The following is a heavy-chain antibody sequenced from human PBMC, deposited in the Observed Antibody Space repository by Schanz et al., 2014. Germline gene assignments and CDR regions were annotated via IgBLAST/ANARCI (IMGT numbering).Heavy chain of an antibody. D-gene: IGHD3-16*02. V-gene: IGHV3-74*01. J-gene: IGHJ3*02. Sequence: EVKLVESGGGAVRPGGSLRLSCAASGFTLSSYWMHWVRQVPGKGLEWVSCTDGDGTNAKYADSVKGRFTISRDNAKKTLSLQMNSLRAEDTAIYFCTRSYYDISWGSDRFRAFDIWGQGTTVIVSS. CDR3: TRSYYDISWGSDRFRAFDI. CDR1: GFTLSSYW. CDR2: TDGDGTNA.